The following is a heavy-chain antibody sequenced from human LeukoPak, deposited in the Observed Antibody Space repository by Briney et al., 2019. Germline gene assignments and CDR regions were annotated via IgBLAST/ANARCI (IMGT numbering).Heavy chain of an antibody. CDR3: AREQGGYYDSSGYDY. CDR2: ITSSSTYI. J-gene: IGHJ4*02. CDR1: RFTFSNYS. Sequence: GALRLSCSASRFTFSNYSMNWVRQAPGKGLEWVSSITSSSTYIYYADSVEGRFTISIDNAKNSLYLQMTRLRAEQTAVYYCAREQGGYYDSSGYDYWGQGTLVTVSS. V-gene: IGHV3-21*01. D-gene: IGHD3-22*01.